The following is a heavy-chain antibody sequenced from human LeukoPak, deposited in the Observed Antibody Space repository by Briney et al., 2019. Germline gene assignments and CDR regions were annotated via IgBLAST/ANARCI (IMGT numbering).Heavy chain of an antibody. V-gene: IGHV1-69*05. D-gene: IGHD1-26*01. CDR3: AISGSYTYYYYYMDV. CDR2: IIPIFGTA. CDR1: GGTFSSYA. J-gene: IGHJ6*03. Sequence: SVKVSCKASGGTFSSYAISWVRQAPGQGLEWMGGIIPIFGTANYAQKFQGRVTITTDESTSTAYMQLSSLRSEDTAVYYCAISGSYTYYYYYMDVWGKGTTVTVSS.